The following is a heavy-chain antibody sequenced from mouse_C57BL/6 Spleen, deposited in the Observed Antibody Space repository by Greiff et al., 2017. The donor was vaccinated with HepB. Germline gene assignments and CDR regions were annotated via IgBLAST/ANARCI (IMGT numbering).Heavy chain of an antibody. J-gene: IGHJ2*01. CDR1: GYSITSGYY. Sequence: VQLQQSGPGLVKPSQSLSLTCSVTGYSITSGYYWNWIRQFPGNKLEWMGYISYDGSNNYNPSLKNRISITRDTSKNQFFLKLNSVTTEDTATYYCAAGGLRFDYWGQGTTLTVSS. D-gene: IGHD2-4*01. CDR2: ISYDGSN. CDR3: AAGGLRFDY. V-gene: IGHV3-6*01.